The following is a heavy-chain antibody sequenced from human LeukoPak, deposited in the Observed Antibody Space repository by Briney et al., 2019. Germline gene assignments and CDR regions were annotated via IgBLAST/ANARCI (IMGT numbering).Heavy chain of an antibody. CDR3: ARVRVVVETTSVFYY. Sequence: PGGSLRLSCAASGFTFSSYAMHWGRQAPGKGLEWGAVISYDASNKNYADSVKARFTMSRDNTKSTLDLQMNSLRAEDTAVYYCARVRVVVETTSVFYYWGQGTLVTVSS. V-gene: IGHV3-30*04. D-gene: IGHD3-22*01. J-gene: IGHJ4*02. CDR1: GFTFSSYA. CDR2: ISYDASNK.